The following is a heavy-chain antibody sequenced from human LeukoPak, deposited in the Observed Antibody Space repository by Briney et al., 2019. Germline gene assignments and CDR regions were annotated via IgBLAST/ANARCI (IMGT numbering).Heavy chain of an antibody. CDR1: GFTFSSYE. CDR3: ARGGNYYDSSRYYWNWYFDL. V-gene: IGHV3-48*03. CDR2: ISSSGSTI. D-gene: IGHD3-22*01. Sequence: GGSLRLSCAASGFTFSSYEMNWVRQAPGKGLEWVSYISSSGSTIYYADSVKGRFTISRDNAKNSLYLQMNSLRAEDTAVYYCARGGNYYDSSRYYWNWYFDLWGRGTLVTVSS. J-gene: IGHJ2*01.